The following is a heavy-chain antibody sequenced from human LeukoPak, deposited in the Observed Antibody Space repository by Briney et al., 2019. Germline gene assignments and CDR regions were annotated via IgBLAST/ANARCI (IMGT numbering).Heavy chain of an antibody. CDR3: ARGGFYCGGDCYVDY. J-gene: IGHJ4*02. Sequence: SETLSLTCAVYGGSFSPYYWSWIRQPPGKGLEWIGEIDHSGSTNYNPSLKSRVTISVDTSKNQFSLRPSSVTAADTAVYYCARGGFYCGGDCYVDYWGQGTLVTVSS. CDR1: GGSFSPYY. CDR2: IDHSGST. D-gene: IGHD2-21*02. V-gene: IGHV4-34*01.